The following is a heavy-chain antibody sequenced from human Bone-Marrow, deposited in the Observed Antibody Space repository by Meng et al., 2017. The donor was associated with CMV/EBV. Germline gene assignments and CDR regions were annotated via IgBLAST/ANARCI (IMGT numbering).Heavy chain of an antibody. J-gene: IGHJ5*02. CDR3: ARGDWVGGAFDP. V-gene: IGHV1-2*02. CDR2: INPNSGGT. D-gene: IGHD3/OR15-3a*01. CDR1: GYTFTGYY. Sequence: QVQLVQSGAEVKKPXXPVKGSCKASGYTFTGYYMHWVRQAPGQGLEWMGWINPNSGGTNYAQKFQGRVTMTRDTSISTAYMELSRLRSDDTAVYYCARGDWVGGAFDPWGQGTLVTVSS.